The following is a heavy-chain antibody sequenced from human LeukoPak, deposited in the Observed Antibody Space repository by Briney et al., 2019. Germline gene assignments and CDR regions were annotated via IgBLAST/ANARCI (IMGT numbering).Heavy chain of an antibody. V-gene: IGHV4-4*02. J-gene: IGHJ5*02. CDR3: VGQISGWNGWFDP. Sequence: PSGTLSLTCAVSGGSLSRSNWWSWVRQPPGKGLEWIGNIYHSGSANYNPSLKSRVTISVDKSKNQFSLKLTSVTAADTAIYYCVGQISGWNGWFDPWGQGTLVSVSS. CDR1: GGSLSRSNW. D-gene: IGHD1-1*01. CDR2: IYHSGSA.